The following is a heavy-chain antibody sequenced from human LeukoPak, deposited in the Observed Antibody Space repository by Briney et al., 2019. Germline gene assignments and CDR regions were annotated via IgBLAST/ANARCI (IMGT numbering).Heavy chain of an antibody. D-gene: IGHD4-17*01. V-gene: IGHV4-4*07. CDR3: TEVNYGEYGNRFDP. CDR2: IYTSGST. Sequence: PSETLPLTCTVSGGSISSYFWSWIRQPAGKGLEWIWRIYTSGSTNYNPSLKSRVTMSVDTSKNQFSLKLSSVTAADTAVYYCTEVNYGEYGNRFDPWGQGTLVTVSS. J-gene: IGHJ5*02. CDR1: GGSISSYF.